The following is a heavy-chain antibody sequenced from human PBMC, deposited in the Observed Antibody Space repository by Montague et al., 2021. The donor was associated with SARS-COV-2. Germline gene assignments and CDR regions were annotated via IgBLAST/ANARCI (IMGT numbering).Heavy chain of an antibody. CDR2: LFYSVNT. V-gene: IGHV4-39*01. CDR1: GGSISSSDYY. Sequence: SETLSLTCTVSGGSISSSDYYWGWIRQPPGKGLEWIGSLFYSVNTYYNPSPKSRVTISVDTSKNQFSLKLSSVTAADTAVYYCARTNYDFWRGHQRGGACDIWGQGTMVTVSS. D-gene: IGHD3-3*01. J-gene: IGHJ3*02. CDR3: ARTNYDFWRGHQRGGACDI.